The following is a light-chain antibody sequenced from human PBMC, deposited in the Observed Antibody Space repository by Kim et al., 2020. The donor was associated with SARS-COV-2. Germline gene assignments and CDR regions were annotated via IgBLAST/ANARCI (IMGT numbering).Light chain of an antibody. CDR3: QQLGDSPRT. J-gene: IGKJ1*01. CDR1: QSVSGNY. V-gene: IGKV3-20*01. Sequence: EVVLTQSPGTLSLSPGERATLSCRASQSVSGNYFAWYQQKRGQAPRLLIYSASTRATGIPDRFSGSGSGTDFTLTINRLETEDFAVYYCQQLGDSPRTFGQGTKVDIK. CDR2: SAS.